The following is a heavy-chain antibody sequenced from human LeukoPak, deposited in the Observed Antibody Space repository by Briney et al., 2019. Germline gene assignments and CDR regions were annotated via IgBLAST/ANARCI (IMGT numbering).Heavy chain of an antibody. V-gene: IGHV3-7*01. Sequence: GGSLRLSCAASGFSFRSYWMTWVRQAPGKGLEWVANIKQDGSETNYVDSVKGRFTISRDNSKNTLYLQMNSLRAEDTAVYYGTAGSPSYYWGQGTLVTVSS. D-gene: IGHD6-13*01. CDR2: IKQDGSET. J-gene: IGHJ4*02. CDR3: TAGSPSYY. CDR1: GFSFRSYW.